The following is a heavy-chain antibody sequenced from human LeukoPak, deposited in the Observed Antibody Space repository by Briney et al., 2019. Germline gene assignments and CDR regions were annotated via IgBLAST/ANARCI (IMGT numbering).Heavy chain of an antibody. CDR2: IRSKAYGGTT. V-gene: IGHV3-49*04. CDR1: GFTFGDYA. Sequence: GGSLRLSCTASGFTFGDYAMSWVRQAPGKGLEWVGFIRSKAYGGTTEYAASVKGRFTISRDDSKSIAYLQMNSLKTEDTAVYYCTRGVGGYTPSYWGQGTLVTVSS. D-gene: IGHD5-12*01. J-gene: IGHJ4*02. CDR3: TRGVGGYTPSY.